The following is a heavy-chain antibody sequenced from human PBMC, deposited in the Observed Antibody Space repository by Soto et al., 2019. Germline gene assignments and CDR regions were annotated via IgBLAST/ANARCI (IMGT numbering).Heavy chain of an antibody. J-gene: IGHJ6*02. CDR2: INPNSGGT. V-gene: IGHV1-2*02. CDR3: AREGRIQPNYYYYGMDV. CDR1: GYTFTGYY. D-gene: IGHD5-18*01. Sequence: GASVKVSCKASGYTFTGYYMHWVRQAPGQGLEWMGWINPNSGGTNYAQKFQGRVTMTRDTSISTAYMELSRLRSDDTAVYYCAREGRIQPNYYYYGMDVWGQGTTVTVSS.